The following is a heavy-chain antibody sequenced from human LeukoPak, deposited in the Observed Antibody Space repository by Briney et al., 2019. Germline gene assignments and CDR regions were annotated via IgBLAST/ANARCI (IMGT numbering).Heavy chain of an antibody. CDR1: GGSISSGDYY. CDR2: IYYSGST. J-gene: IGHJ4*02. Sequence: SETLSLTCTVSGGSISSGDYYWSWIRQPPGKGLEWIGYIYYSGSTNYNPSLKSRVTISVDTSKNQFSLKLSSVTAADTAVYYCARDLVQRHRALDYWGQGTLVTVSS. D-gene: IGHD3-10*02. V-gene: IGHV4-61*08. CDR3: ARDLVQRHRALDY.